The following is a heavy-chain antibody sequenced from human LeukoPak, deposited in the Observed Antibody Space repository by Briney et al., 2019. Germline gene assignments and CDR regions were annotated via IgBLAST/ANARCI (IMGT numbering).Heavy chain of an antibody. CDR3: ARDFSVAPRSFDY. Sequence: GASVKVSCKASGYTFSSYSLSWVRQAPGQGLEWMGWISAYNGNTNYAQKLQGRVTMTTDTSTSTAYMELRSLRSDDTAIYYCARDFSVAPRSFDYWGQGTLVTVSS. J-gene: IGHJ4*02. V-gene: IGHV1-18*01. CDR2: ISAYNGNT. CDR1: GYTFSSYS. D-gene: IGHD6-6*01.